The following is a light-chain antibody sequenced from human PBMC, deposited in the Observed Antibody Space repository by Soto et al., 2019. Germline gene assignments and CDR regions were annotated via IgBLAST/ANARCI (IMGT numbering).Light chain of an antibody. CDR2: GAS. CDR1: QTIGTH. Sequence: DIQMTQSPSSLSASVGDRVTITCRASQTIGTHLNWYQQKPGKAPKLLIYGASNLQSGVPSRFSGSGSGTDFTVSISSLQPEDFATYYCQQSDGTPYTFGQGTILDI. CDR3: QQSDGTPYT. J-gene: IGKJ2*01. V-gene: IGKV1-39*01.